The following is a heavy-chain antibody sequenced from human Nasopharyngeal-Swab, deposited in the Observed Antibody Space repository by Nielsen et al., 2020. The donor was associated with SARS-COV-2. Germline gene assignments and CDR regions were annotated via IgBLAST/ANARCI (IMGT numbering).Heavy chain of an antibody. CDR3: TRGPGGGYSDYVFDY. Sequence: GGSLRLSCAASGFTFEEYGMHWVRQGPGKGLEWVSGISWKSGNRAYAESVKGRFAISRDDAKNSLFLQMNSLRPEDTAVYYCTRGPGGGYSDYVFDYWGQGILVTVSS. CDR1: GFTFEEYG. D-gene: IGHD5-12*01. CDR2: ISWKSGNR. V-gene: IGHV3-9*01. J-gene: IGHJ4*02.